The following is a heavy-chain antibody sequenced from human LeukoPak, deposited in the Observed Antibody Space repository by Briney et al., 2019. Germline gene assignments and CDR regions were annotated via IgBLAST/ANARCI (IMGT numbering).Heavy chain of an antibody. CDR3: ARDESRMGDWYFDL. CDR1: RGTFSSYA. V-gene: IGHV1-69*05. J-gene: IGHJ2*01. D-gene: IGHD2-8*01. CDR2: IIPIFGTA. Sequence: SVKVSCKASRGTFSSYAISWVRQAPGQGLEWMGGIIPIFGTANYAQKFQGRVTITTDESTSTAYMELSSLRSEDTAVYYCARDESRMGDWYFDLWGRGTLVTVSS.